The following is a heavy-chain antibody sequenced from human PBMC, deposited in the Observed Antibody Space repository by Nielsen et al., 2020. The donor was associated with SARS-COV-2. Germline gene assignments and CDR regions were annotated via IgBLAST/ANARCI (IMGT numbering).Heavy chain of an antibody. Sequence: GESLKISCAASGFTFSNAWMSWVRQAPGKGLEWVSSISSSSYIYYADSVKGRFTISRDNAKNSLYLQMNSLRAEDTAVYYCARDGRYCSGGSCYDDAFDIWGQGTMVTVSS. D-gene: IGHD2-15*01. V-gene: IGHV3-69-1*01. CDR2: ISSSSYI. CDR3: ARDGRYCSGGSCYDDAFDI. J-gene: IGHJ3*02. CDR1: GFTFSNAW.